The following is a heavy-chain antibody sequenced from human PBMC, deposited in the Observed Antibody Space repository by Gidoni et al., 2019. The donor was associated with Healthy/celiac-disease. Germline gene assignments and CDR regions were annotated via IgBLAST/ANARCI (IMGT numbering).Heavy chain of an antibody. D-gene: IGHD7-27*01. J-gene: IGHJ4*02. CDR1: GGSISSSTYY. CDR3: ARLGYRNWGDFDY. CDR2: IYYSGST. V-gene: IGHV4-39*01. Sequence: QLQLQESGPGLVKPSDTLSLTCTVSGGSISSSTYYWGWIRQPPGKGLEWIGTIYYSGSTYYNPSLKSRVTISVDTSKNQFSLKLSSVTAADTAVYYCARLGYRNWGDFDYWGQGTLVTVSS.